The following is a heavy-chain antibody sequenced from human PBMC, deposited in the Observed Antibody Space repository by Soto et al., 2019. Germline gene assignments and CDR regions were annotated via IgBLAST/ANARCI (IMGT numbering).Heavy chain of an antibody. CDR2: IYPGDSDT. CDR1: GGRVTSYW. J-gene: IGHJ3*02. CDR3: ARGSGWPPGLGAFDI. V-gene: IGHV5-51*01. D-gene: IGHD6-19*01. Sequence: GEYLESSGEGCGGRVTSYWSGWVRQMPGKGLEWMGIIYPGDSDTRYSPSFQGQVTISADKSISTAYLQWSSLKASDAAMYYCARGSGWPPGLGAFDIWGQGTTVLVSS.